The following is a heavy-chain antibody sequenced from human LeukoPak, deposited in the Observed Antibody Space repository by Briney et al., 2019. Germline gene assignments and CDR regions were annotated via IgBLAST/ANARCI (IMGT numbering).Heavy chain of an antibody. D-gene: IGHD2-21*02. CDR1: GYTFTGYY. J-gene: IGHJ6*02. Sequence: GASVKVSCKASGYTFTGYYMHWVRQAPGQGLEWMGWINPNSGGTNYAQKFQGWVTMTRDTSISTAHMELSRLRSDDTAVYYCARDQCGGDCYRYYYYGMDVWGQGTTVTVSS. CDR2: INPNSGGT. CDR3: ARDQCGGDCYRYYYYGMDV. V-gene: IGHV1-2*04.